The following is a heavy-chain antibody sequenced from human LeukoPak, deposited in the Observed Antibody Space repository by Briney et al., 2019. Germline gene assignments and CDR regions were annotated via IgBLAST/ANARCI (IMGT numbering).Heavy chain of an antibody. D-gene: IGHD2-2*02. Sequence: PSETLSLTCTVSGGSISSYYWSWIRQPPGKGLEWIGYIYYSGSTNYNPSLKSRVTISVDTSKNQFSLKLSSVTAADTAVYYCARGDCSSTSCYTRRYWFDPWGQGTLVTVTS. V-gene: IGHV4-59*01. CDR1: GGSISSYY. CDR3: ARGDCSSTSCYTRRYWFDP. CDR2: IYYSGST. J-gene: IGHJ5*02.